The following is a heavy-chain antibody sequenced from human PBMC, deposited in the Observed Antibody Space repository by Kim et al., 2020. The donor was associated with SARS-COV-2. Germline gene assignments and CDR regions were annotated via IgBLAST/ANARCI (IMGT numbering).Heavy chain of an antibody. V-gene: IGHV1-69*04. CDR3: ARVGSSSWYSY. Sequence: ANYAKKIQGRVTITENKSTSTAYMELSSLRSEDTDVYYCARVGSSSWYSYWGQGTLVTVSS. D-gene: IGHD6-13*01. CDR2: A. J-gene: IGHJ4*02.